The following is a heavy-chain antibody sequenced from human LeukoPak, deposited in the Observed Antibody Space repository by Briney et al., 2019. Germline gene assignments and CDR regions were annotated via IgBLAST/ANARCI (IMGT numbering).Heavy chain of an antibody. Sequence: GGSLRLSCAASGFTFSSYGMHWVRQAPGKGLEWVAFIRYDGSNKYYADSVKGRFTISRDNSKNTLYLQMNSLRAEDTAVYYCAKRNGVRGVSRVDYYYMDVWGKGTTVTISS. CDR3: AKRNGVRGVSRVDYYYMDV. D-gene: IGHD3-10*01. J-gene: IGHJ6*03. CDR2: IRYDGSNK. CDR1: GFTFSSYG. V-gene: IGHV3-30*02.